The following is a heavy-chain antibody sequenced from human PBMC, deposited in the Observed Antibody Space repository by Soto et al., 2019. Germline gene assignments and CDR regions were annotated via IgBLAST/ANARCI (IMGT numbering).Heavy chain of an antibody. V-gene: IGHV1-2*04. Sequence: ASVKVSCKASGYTFTGYYMHWVRQAPGQGLEWMGWINPNSGGTNYAQKFQGWVTMTRDTSISTAYMELSRLRSDDTAVHYCARDLGGKYLPYYYYGMDVWGQGTTVTVSS. J-gene: IGHJ6*02. CDR1: GYTFTGYY. CDR3: ARDLGGKYLPYYYYGMDV. D-gene: IGHD2-2*02. CDR2: INPNSGGT.